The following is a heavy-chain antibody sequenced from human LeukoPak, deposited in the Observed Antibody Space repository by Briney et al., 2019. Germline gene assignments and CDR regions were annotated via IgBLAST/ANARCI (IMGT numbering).Heavy chain of an antibody. CDR3: ARRPSDWYSPIDY. CDR1: GDSISSGDYY. V-gene: IGHV4-61*02. D-gene: IGHD6-19*01. CDR2: MYHTGST. Sequence: SETLSLTCTVSGDSISSGDYYWSWIRQPAGKGLEWIGRMYHTGSTMYNPSFRSRVTISVDTSKNQFSLKLNSVTAADTAVYYCARRPSDWYSPIDYWGPGTLVTVS. J-gene: IGHJ4*02.